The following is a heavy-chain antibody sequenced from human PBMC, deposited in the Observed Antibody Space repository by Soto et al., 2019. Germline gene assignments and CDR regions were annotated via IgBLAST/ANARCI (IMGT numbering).Heavy chain of an antibody. V-gene: IGHV4-34*01. J-gene: IGHJ4*02. Sequence: PSETLSLPCAVSGGSFRGYFWSWIRQSPDKGLEWIGEINDSGSTYYNPSFKSRLTISVDTSNSQISLRLTAVTAADSAVYYCQGGDFWGQGTRVTVSS. CDR3: QGGDF. CDR2: INDSGST. D-gene: IGHD3-16*01. CDR1: GGSFRGYF.